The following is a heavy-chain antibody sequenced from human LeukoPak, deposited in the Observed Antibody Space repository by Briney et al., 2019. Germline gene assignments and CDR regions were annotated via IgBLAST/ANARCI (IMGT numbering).Heavy chain of an antibody. CDR1: GFTFSSYA. Sequence: GGSLRLSCAASGFTFSSYAMNWVRQAPGKGLEWVAVISYDGSNKYYADSVKGRFTISRDNSKNTLYLQMNSLRAEDTAVYYCARDGQMSSGWYFHYWGLGTLVTVSS. J-gene: IGHJ4*02. CDR3: ARDGQMSSGWYFHY. CDR2: ISYDGSNK. V-gene: IGHV3-30*04. D-gene: IGHD6-19*01.